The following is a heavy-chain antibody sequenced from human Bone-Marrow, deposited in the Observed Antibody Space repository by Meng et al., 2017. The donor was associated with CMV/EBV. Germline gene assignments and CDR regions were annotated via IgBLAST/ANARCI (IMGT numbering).Heavy chain of an antibody. D-gene: IGHD3-22*01. Sequence: LSLTCAASGFSFSSYWMSWVRQAPGKGLEWVANIKQDGSEKYYVDSVKGRFTISRDNAKRSLYLQMNSLRAEDTAVYYCVREPYDSSGYYVPGLDYWGQGTLVTVSS. CDR1: GFSFSSYW. J-gene: IGHJ4*02. CDR2: IKQDGSEK. CDR3: VREPYDSSGYYVPGLDY. V-gene: IGHV3-7*01.